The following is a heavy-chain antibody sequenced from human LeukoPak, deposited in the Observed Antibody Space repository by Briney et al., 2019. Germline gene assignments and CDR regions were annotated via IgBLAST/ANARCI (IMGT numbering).Heavy chain of an antibody. CDR1: GGSFSGYY. D-gene: IGHD6-13*01. J-gene: IGHJ5*02. CDR2: INHSGST. CDR3: AVGAGIAAAGTARNWFDP. V-gene: IGHV4-34*01. Sequence: SETLSLTCAVYGGSFSGYYWSWIRQPPGKGREWIGEINHSGSTNYNPSLRSRVTISVDTSKNQFSLKLSSVTAADTAVYYCAVGAGIAAAGTARNWFDPWGQGTLVTVSS.